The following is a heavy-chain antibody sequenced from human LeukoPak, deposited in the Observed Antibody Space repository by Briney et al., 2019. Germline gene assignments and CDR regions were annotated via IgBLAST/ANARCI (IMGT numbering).Heavy chain of an antibody. CDR3: ASGGFYDFWSGYYTPFDY. D-gene: IGHD3-3*01. V-gene: IGHV3-30*03. CDR1: GFTFSSYG. J-gene: IGHJ4*02. Sequence: PGGSLRLSCAASGFTFSSYGMPWVRQAPGKGLEWVAVISYDGSNKYYADSVKGRFTISRDNSKNTLYLQMDSLRVEDTAMYYCASGGFYDFWSGYYTPFDYWGQGTLVTVSS. CDR2: ISYDGSNK.